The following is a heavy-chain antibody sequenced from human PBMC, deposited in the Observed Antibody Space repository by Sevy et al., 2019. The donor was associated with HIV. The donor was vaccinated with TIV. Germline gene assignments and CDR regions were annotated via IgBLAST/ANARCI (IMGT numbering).Heavy chain of an antibody. CDR1: GFTFSNYW. D-gene: IGHD1-26*01. J-gene: IGHJ4*02. CDR2: INTDGESI. Sequence: GGSLRLSCAASGFTFSNYWMHWVRQAPGKGLVWVSHINTDGESIRYADSVKGRFTISRDNAKNTLYLQVNSLRAEDTAVYYCARATRGTFGNWGQGTLVTVSS. V-gene: IGHV3-74*01. CDR3: ARATRGTFGN.